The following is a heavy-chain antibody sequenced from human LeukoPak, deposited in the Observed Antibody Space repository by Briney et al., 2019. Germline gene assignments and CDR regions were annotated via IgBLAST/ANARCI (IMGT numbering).Heavy chain of an antibody. CDR2: IISSGGST. J-gene: IGHJ3*02. CDR3: ASRNQYCGGDCFWAFDI. CDR1: GFTFSSYA. D-gene: IGHD2-21*02. V-gene: IGHV3-64*04. Sequence: GGSLRLSCSASGFTFSSYAMHWVRQAPGKGLEYVSAIISSGGSTYYADSVKGRFTSSRDNSKNTLYLQMNSLRAEDTAVYYCASRNQYCGGDCFWAFDIWGQGTMVTVSS.